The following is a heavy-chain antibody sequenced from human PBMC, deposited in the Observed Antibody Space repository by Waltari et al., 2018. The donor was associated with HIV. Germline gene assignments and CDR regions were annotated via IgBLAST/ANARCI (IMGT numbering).Heavy chain of an antibody. V-gene: IGHV3-48*04. D-gene: IGHD2-15*01. J-gene: IGHJ6*02. Sequence: EVQLVESGGGLVQPGGSLRLSCAASGFTFSSYSMNWVRQAPGKGLEWVSYISSSSSTIYYADSVKGRFTISRDNAKNSLYLQMNSLRAEDTAVYYCARDRGVDCSGGSCYYYYGMDVWGQGTTVTVSS. CDR3: ARDRGVDCSGGSCYYYYGMDV. CDR2: ISSSSSTI. CDR1: GFTFSSYS.